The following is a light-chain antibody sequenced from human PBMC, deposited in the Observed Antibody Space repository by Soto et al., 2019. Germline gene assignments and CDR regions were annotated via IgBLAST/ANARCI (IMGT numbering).Light chain of an antibody. CDR3: SPYAGQGV. CDR1: SSDVGGYNY. J-gene: IGLJ1*01. Sequence: QSVLTQPPSASGSPGQSVTISCTGTSSDVGGYNYVSWYQQHPGKAPKLMIYEVSKRPSGVPDRFSGSKSGNTASLTVSGLQAEDEADYYCSPYAGQGVFGTGTKVTVL. V-gene: IGLV2-8*01. CDR2: EVS.